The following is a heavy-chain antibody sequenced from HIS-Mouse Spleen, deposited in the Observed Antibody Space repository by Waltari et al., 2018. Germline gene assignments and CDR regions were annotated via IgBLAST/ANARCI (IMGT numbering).Heavy chain of an antibody. CDR2: ISGSGGST. Sequence: EVQLLESGGGLVQPGGSLRLSCAASGFTFSSYAMSWVRQAPGKGLECVSAISGSGGSTYYADSVKGRFTISRDNSKNTLYLQMNSLRAEDTAVYYCAKDSPYSSGWYETLGDACDIWGQGTMVTVSS. D-gene: IGHD6-19*01. CDR3: AKDSPYSSGWYETLGDACDI. V-gene: IGHV3-23*01. J-gene: IGHJ3*02. CDR1: GFTFSSYA.